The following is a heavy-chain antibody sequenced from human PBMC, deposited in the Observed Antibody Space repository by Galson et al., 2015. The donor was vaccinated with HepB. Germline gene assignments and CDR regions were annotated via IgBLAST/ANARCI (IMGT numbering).Heavy chain of an antibody. CDR2: INPSGAST. CDR3: AREASRKAGYYYGMDV. J-gene: IGHJ6*02. V-gene: IGHV1-46*01. Sequence: SVKVSCKASGDTFTSYYIYWVRQAPGQGLEWMGIINPSGASTTYAQKFQGRITMTRDTSTSYMELSSLRSEDTAVYYCAREASRKAGYYYGMDVWGQGTTVTVSS. D-gene: IGHD2-15*01. CDR1: GDTFTSYY.